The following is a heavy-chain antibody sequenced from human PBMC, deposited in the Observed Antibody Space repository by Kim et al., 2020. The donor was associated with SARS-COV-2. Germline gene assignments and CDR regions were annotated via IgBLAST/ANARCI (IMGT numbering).Heavy chain of an antibody. CDR2: IYWDDDK. V-gene: IGHV2-5*02. D-gene: IGHD2-15*01. CDR3: AHRGRGLLPDDGVFDI. CDR1: GFSLSTTGVG. J-gene: IGHJ3*02. Sequence: SGPTLVNPTQTLTLTCTFSGFSLSTTGVGVGWIRQPPGKALEWLALIYWDDDKRYSPSLKSRLTITKDTSKNQVVLTMTNMDPVDTATYYCAHRGRGLLPDDGVFDIWGQGTMVTVSS.